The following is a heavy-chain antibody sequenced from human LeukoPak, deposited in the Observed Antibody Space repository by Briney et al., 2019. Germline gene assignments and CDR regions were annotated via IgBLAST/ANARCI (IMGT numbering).Heavy chain of an antibody. CDR1: GGTFSIYA. J-gene: IGHJ4*02. D-gene: IGHD3-22*01. V-gene: IGHV1-69*01. CDR2: IIPIFGTA. CDR3: ARGGQYYDSSGYYCDY. Sequence: GSSVKVSCKASGGTFSIYAISWVRQAPGQGLEWMGGIIPIFGTANYAQKFQGRVTITADESTSTAYMELSSLRSEDTAVYYCARGGQYYDSSGYYCDYWGQGTLVTVSS.